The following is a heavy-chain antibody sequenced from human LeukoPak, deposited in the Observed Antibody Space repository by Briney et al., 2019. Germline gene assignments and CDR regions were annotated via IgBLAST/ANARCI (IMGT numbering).Heavy chain of an antibody. Sequence: GGSLRLSCAASGFTFGSYMMTWVRQAPGRGLEWVSTISSNGGSTYYADSVKGRFIISRDNSKNTLYLQMSSLRAEDTAVYYCARYCSGASCYSGVDYWGQGTLVPVSS. D-gene: IGHD2-15*01. CDR2: ISSNGGST. CDR1: GFTFGSYM. V-gene: IGHV3-23*01. CDR3: ARYCSGASCYSGVDY. J-gene: IGHJ4*02.